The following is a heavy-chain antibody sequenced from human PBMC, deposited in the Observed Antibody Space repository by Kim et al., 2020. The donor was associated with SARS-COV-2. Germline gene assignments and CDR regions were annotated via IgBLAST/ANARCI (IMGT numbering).Heavy chain of an antibody. J-gene: IGHJ4*02. CDR1: GYSISSGYY. V-gene: IGHV4-38-2*02. Sequence: SETLSLTCTVSGYSISSGYYWGWIRQPPGKGLEWIGSIYHSGSTYYNPSLKSRVTISVDTSKNQFSLKLSSVTAADTAVYYCARGSGYGGSGFDYWVQGTLVTVSS. CDR2: IYHSGST. CDR3: ARGSGYGGSGFDY. D-gene: IGHD5-12*01.